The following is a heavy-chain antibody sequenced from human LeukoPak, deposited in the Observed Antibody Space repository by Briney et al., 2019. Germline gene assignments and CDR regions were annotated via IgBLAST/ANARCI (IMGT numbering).Heavy chain of an antibody. CDR2: IYYSGGT. D-gene: IGHD5-18*01. Sequence: SETLSLTCTVSGGSISSYYWGWIRQPPGKGLEWIGYIYYSGGTNYNPSLKSRVTISVDTSKNQFSLNLSSVTAADTAVYYCARHTAMVNYFDFWGQGTLVTVSS. V-gene: IGHV4-59*01. CDR3: ARHTAMVNYFDF. J-gene: IGHJ4*02. CDR1: GGSISSYY.